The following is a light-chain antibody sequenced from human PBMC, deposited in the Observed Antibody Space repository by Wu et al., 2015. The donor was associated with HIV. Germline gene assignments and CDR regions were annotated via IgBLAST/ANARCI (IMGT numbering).Light chain of an antibody. J-gene: IGKJ1*01. CDR2: DTS. V-gene: IGKV3-11*01. CDR3: HQRTTWPRT. CDR1: QSVSRF. Sequence: EIVLTQSPDTLSASPGERATLSCRASQSVSRFLAWYQHKPGQAPRVLIYDTSNRAAGIPTRFSGSGFGTDFTLTISSLEPEDFAVYYCHQRTTWPRTFGQGTKVGVK.